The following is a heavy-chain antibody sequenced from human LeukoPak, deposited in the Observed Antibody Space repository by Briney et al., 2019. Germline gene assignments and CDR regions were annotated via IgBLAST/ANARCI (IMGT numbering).Heavy chain of an antibody. Sequence: GASVKVSCKASGYTFTGYYMHWVRQAPGQGLEWMGWMNPNSGNTGYAQKFQGRVTMTRNTSISTAYMELSSLRSEDTAVYYCARYSGRWLYKKSLDYWGQGTLVTVSS. CDR2: MNPNSGNT. J-gene: IGHJ4*02. CDR1: GYTFTGYY. CDR3: ARYSGRWLYKKSLDY. V-gene: IGHV1-8*02. D-gene: IGHD3-22*01.